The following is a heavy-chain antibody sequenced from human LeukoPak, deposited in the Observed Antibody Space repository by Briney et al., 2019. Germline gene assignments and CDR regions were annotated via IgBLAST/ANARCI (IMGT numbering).Heavy chain of an antibody. CDR2: INSDGSST. J-gene: IGHJ5*02. D-gene: IGHD2-2*01. Sequence: GGSLRLSCAASGFTFSSYWMHWVRQAPGKRLVWVSRINSDGSSTSYADSVKGRFTISRGNAKNTLYLQMNSLRAEDTAVYYCARPPVPAASNWFDPWGQGTLVTVSS. CDR3: ARPPVPAASNWFDP. CDR1: GFTFSSYW. V-gene: IGHV3-74*01.